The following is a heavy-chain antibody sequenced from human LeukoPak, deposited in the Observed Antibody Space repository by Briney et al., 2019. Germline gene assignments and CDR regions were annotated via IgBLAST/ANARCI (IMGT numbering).Heavy chain of an antibody. CDR1: GFTFTTYA. CDR3: AKFYDILTGYFDH. V-gene: IGHV3-23*01. CDR2: ISGGGGGT. J-gene: IGHJ4*02. D-gene: IGHD3-9*01. Sequence: GGSLRLSCAASGFTFTTYAMGWVRQSPGKGLEWVSSISGGGGGTYYAEFVKGRFTISRDNSKNTLYLQMNSLRAEHTAVYFCAKFYDILTGYFDHGGQGTLVTVSS.